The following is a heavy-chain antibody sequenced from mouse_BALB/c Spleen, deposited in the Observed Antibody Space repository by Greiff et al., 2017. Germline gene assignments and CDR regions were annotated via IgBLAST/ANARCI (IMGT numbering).Heavy chain of an antibody. D-gene: IGHD1-1*01. V-gene: IGHV1-54*01. Sequence: VQLQQSGAELVRPGTSVKVSCKASGYAFTNYLIEWVKQRPGQGLEWIGVINPGSGGTNYNEKFKGKATLTADKSSSTAYMQLSSLTSDDSAVYFCARCITTGYFDVWGAGTTVTVSS. CDR1: GYAFTNYL. CDR3: ARCITTGYFDV. CDR2: INPGSGGT. J-gene: IGHJ1*01.